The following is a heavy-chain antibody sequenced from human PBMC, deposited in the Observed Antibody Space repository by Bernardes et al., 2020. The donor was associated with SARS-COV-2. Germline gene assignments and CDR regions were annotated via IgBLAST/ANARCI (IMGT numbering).Heavy chain of an antibody. V-gene: IGHV4-61*08. CDR3: ARVEPAAVAGRRDWYFDL. CDR1: GGSVTSGGYY. D-gene: IGHD6-19*01. Sequence: SETLSLTCAVSGGSVTSGGYYWGWIRQPPGKGLEWIAFVYYTGRKDYNPSLKSRVTTSLDTSNNQFSLTLSSVTAADTAVYYCARVEPAAVAGRRDWYFDLWGRGTLVTVSS. J-gene: IGHJ2*01. CDR2: VYYTGRK.